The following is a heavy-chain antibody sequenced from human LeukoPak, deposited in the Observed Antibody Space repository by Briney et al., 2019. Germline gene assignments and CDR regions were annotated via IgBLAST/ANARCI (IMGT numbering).Heavy chain of an antibody. CDR3: ARRHDVVVPAASPLYGMDV. CDR1: GGSFSGYY. V-gene: IGHV4-34*01. CDR2: INHSGST. J-gene: IGHJ6*04. Sequence: SETLSLTCAVYGGSFSGYYWSWIRQPPGKGLEWIGEINHSGSTNYNPSLKSRVTISVDTSKNQFSLKLGSVTAADTAVYYCARRHDVVVPAASPLYGMDVWGKGTTVTVSS. D-gene: IGHD2-2*01.